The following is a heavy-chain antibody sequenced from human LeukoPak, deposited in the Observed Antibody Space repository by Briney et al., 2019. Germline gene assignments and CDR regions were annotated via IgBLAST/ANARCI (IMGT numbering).Heavy chain of an antibody. CDR2: ISYDGSNK. CDR1: GFTFSSYG. J-gene: IGHJ4*02. CDR3: AKERRWLPFDY. Sequence: PGRSPRLSCAASGFTFSSYGMHWVGQAPGKGLEWVAVISYDGSNKYYADSVKGRFTISRDNSKNTLYLQMNSLRAEDTAVYYCAKERRWLPFDYWGQGTLVTVSS. V-gene: IGHV3-30*18. D-gene: IGHD5-24*01.